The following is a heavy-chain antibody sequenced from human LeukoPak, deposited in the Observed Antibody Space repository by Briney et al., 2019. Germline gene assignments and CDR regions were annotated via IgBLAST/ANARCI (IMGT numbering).Heavy chain of an antibody. CDR1: GYTFTGYY. CDR2: INPNSGGT. D-gene: IGHD6-6*01. Sequence: GASVKVSCKASGYTFTGYYMHWVRQAPGQGLEWTGWINPNSGGTNYAQKFQGRVTMTRDTSISTAYMELSRLRSDDTAVYYCARVSHSSSSEVGRINWFDPWGQGTLVTVSS. CDR3: ARVSHSSSSEVGRINWFDP. J-gene: IGHJ5*02. V-gene: IGHV1-2*02.